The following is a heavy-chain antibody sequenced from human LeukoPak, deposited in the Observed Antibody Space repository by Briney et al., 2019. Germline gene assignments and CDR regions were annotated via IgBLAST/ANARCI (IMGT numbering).Heavy chain of an antibody. D-gene: IGHD6-13*01. CDR2: ISSGSSTI. J-gene: IGHJ2*01. V-gene: IGHV3-48*04. CDR1: GFTFGPYS. Sequence: GGSLRLSCAASGFTFGPYSMNWVRQAPGKGLEWVSYISSGSSTIYYADSVKGRFTISRDNAKNSLYLQMNSLRAEDTAVYYCARAGATAGTDWYFDLWGRGTLVTVSS. CDR3: ARAGATAGTDWYFDL.